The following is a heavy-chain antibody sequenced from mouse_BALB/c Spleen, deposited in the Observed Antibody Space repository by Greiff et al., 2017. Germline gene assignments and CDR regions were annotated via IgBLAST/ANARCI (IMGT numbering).Heavy chain of an antibody. D-gene: IGHD3-2*01. J-gene: IGHJ3*01. CDR3: ARDSSGPWFAY. Sequence: EVQLVESGGGLVKPGGSLKLSCAASGFTFSSYAMSWVRQTPEKRLEWVATISSGGSYTYYPDSVKGRFTISRDNAKNTLYLQMSSLRSEDTAMYYCARDSSGPWFAYWGQGTLVTVSA. CDR2: ISSGGSYT. CDR1: GFTFSSYA. V-gene: IGHV5-9-3*01.